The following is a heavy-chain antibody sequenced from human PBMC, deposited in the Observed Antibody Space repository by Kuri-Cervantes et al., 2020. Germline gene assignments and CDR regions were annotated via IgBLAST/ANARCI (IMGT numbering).Heavy chain of an antibody. D-gene: IGHD1-7*01. CDR2: IYYSGST. CDR3: ARDPGYSVTGTLD. V-gene: IGHV4-39*02. Sequence: SDTLSLTCSVSGGSISSSSYYWGWIRQPPGKGLGWIWSIYYSGSTYYNPSLKSGVTISVDTSKNQFSLKLSSVTAADTAVYYCARDPGYSVTGTLDWGQGTLVTVSS. CDR1: GGSISSSSYY. J-gene: IGHJ4*02.